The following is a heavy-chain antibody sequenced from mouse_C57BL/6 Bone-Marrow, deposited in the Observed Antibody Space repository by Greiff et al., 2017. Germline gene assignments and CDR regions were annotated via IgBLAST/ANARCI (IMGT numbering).Heavy chain of an antibody. V-gene: IGHV1-69*01. Sequence: QVQLQPPGAELAMPGASVKLSCKASGYTFTSYWMHWVKQRPGQGLEWIGEIDPTDSYTNYNQKFKGKATLTVDKSSSTAYMQLRSLTSEDSAVYYCAIHSHYDGGWGKGTLVTVST. CDR1: GYTFTSYW. J-gene: IGHJ3*01. CDR3: AIHSHYDGG. D-gene: IGHD1-1*01. CDR2: IDPTDSYT.